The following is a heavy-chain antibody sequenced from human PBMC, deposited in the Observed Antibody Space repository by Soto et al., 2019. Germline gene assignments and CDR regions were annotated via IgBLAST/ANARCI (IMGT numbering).Heavy chain of an antibody. CDR1: GGSISSYY. D-gene: IGHD2-2*01. Sequence: PSETLSLTCTVSGGSISSYYWSWIRQPPGKGLEWIGYIYYSGSTNYNPSLKSRVTISVDTSKNQFSLKLSSVTAADTAVYYCARGPAPPLYYYYYYMDVWGKGTTVTVS. CDR3: ARGPAPPLYYYYYYMDV. J-gene: IGHJ6*03. CDR2: IYYSGST. V-gene: IGHV4-59*01.